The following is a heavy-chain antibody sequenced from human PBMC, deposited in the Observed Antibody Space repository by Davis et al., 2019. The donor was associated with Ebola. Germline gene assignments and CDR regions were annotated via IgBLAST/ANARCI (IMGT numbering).Heavy chain of an antibody. V-gene: IGHV2-70*12. CDR2: IDWDDDE. Sequence: SGPTLVKPTGTLTLTCTFSGFSLSTSGLCVTWIRQPPGKALERLARIDWDDDEYYSTSLQARLTISKDTSKNQVVLKMSNMDPVDTATYYCAHRRVAAGTRRGFDYWGQGTLVTVSS. CDR1: GFSLSTSGLC. J-gene: IGHJ4*02. D-gene: IGHD6-13*01. CDR3: AHRRVAAGTRRGFDY.